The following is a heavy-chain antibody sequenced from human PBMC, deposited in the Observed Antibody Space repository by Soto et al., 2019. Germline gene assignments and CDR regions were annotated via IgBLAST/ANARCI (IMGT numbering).Heavy chain of an antibody. CDR1: GFTFSNYA. CDR2: ISGGGGTT. CDR3: AKFFVETGESSGWPWSFHY. J-gene: IGHJ4*02. V-gene: IGHV3-23*01. D-gene: IGHD6-25*01. Sequence: VQLLESGGGLVQPGGSLRLSCAASGFTFSNYAMSWVRQAPGKGLEWVSAISGGGGTTYYAGSVKGRFTISRDNSKNKLFLQMNSLRAEDTAVYYCAKFFVETGESSGWPWSFHYWGQGTLVTVSS.